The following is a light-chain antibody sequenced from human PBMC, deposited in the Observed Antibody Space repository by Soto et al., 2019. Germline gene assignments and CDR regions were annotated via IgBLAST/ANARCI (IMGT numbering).Light chain of an antibody. J-gene: IGKJ1*01. Sequence: EIVLTQSPGTLSLSPGERATLSCRASQTVRNNYLAWYQQKPGQAPRLLIYDASSRATGIPDRFSGSGSGTDFTLTISRLEPADFAVYYCQQYASSPRTFGQGTKVDIK. CDR3: QQYASSPRT. V-gene: IGKV3-20*01. CDR1: QTVRNNY. CDR2: DAS.